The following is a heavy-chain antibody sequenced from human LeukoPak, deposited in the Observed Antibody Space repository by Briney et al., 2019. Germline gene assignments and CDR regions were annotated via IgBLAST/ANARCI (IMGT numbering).Heavy chain of an antibody. D-gene: IGHD3-10*01. CDR3: AMGRGYYYGMDV. J-gene: IGHJ6*02. CDR2: IYNDGTT. CDR1: GFSVSSNY. V-gene: IGHV3-66*01. Sequence: GGSLRLSCAAPGFSVSSNYITWVRQAPGKGLEWVSVIYNDGTTYYADSVKGRFTISRDNSKTTLYLQMNSLRAEDTAIYYCAMGRGYYYGMDVWGQGTTVTVSS.